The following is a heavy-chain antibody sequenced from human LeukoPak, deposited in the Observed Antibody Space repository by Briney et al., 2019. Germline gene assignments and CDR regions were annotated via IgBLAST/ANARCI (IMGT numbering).Heavy chain of an antibody. CDR3: ARDFRSPDPTYDSSGYYYGVADY. V-gene: IGHV3-30*02. CDR2: IRFDEINK. J-gene: IGHJ4*02. CDR1: GFTFSTSG. D-gene: IGHD3-22*01. Sequence: GGSLRLSCAASGFTFSTSGMHWVRQAPGKGLEWVTFIRFDEINKYYADSVKGRFTISRDNSKNTLYLQMDSLRAEDTAVYYCARDFRSPDPTYDSSGYYYGVADYWGQGTLVTVSS.